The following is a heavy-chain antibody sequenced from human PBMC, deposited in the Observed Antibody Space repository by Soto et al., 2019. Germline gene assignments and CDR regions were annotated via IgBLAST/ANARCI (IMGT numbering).Heavy chain of an antibody. V-gene: IGHV3-11*01. CDR3: ARGSSGVDV. CDR1: GFTFSDYY. Sequence: PGGSLRLSCAASGFTFSDYYMTWIRQAPGRGLQWVSYISGSSGTIYYADSVKGRFTISRDNARKSLYLQMSSLRTEDTAAYYCARGSSGVDVWGQGTTVTVSS. J-gene: IGHJ6*02. D-gene: IGHD2-2*01. CDR2: ISGSSGTI.